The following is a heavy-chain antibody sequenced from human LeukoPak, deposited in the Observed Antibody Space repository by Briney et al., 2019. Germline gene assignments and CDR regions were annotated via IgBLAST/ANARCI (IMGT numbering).Heavy chain of an antibody. Sequence: GGSLRLSCAAAGFSFSSYPMNWVRQAPGKGLEWVSHISSDGNTESYVDAPRGRFTMSRDNAKNSLFLLINSLRVEDTAVYYCARDSVNGPFVISLGLWGQGALVTVSS. V-gene: IGHV3-48*03. CDR2: ISSDGNTE. CDR3: ARDSVNGPFVISLGL. CDR1: GFSFSSYP. J-gene: IGHJ4*02. D-gene: IGHD2-8*01.